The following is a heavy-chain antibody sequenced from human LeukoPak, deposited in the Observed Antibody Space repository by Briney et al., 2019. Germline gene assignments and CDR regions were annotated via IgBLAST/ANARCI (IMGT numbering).Heavy chain of an antibody. D-gene: IGHD3-16*01. Sequence: GGSLRLSCAASGFTFSSYAMSWVRQAPGKGLEWVSVISSSGSNTYYADSVKGRFTISRDNSKNTLSLQMNSLRVEDTAVYYCAEDIGRTSFGGQGTLVTVSS. CDR1: GFTFSSYA. V-gene: IGHV3-23*01. J-gene: IGHJ4*02. CDR3: AEDIGRTSF. CDR2: ISSSGSNT.